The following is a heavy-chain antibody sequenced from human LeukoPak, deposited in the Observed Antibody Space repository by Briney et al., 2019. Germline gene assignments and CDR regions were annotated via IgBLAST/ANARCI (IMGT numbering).Heavy chain of an antibody. CDR3: AREVRHLQGGGGGNWFDP. J-gene: IGHJ5*02. D-gene: IGHD3-16*01. Sequence: ASVNVSCKASGYTFTSYGISWVRQAPGQGLEWMGWISAYNGNTNYAQKLQGRVTMTTDTSTSTAYMELRSLRSDDTAVYYCAREVRHLQGGGGGNWFDPWGQGTLVTVSS. CDR1: GYTFTSYG. V-gene: IGHV1-18*01. CDR2: ISAYNGNT.